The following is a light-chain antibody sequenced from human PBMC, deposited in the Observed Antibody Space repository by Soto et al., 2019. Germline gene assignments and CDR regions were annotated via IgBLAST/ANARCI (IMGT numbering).Light chain of an antibody. CDR1: QSISSW. CDR3: QQYSTYPYT. J-gene: IGKJ2*01. V-gene: IGKV1-5*03. Sequence: DIQMTQSPSTLSASVGDRVTITCRASQSISSWLAWYQQKPGKAPKLLIQKASSLQSGVPSTFAGSGSGTEFTLTVSSLQPDDFATYYCQQYSTYPYTFGQGTKLEVK. CDR2: KAS.